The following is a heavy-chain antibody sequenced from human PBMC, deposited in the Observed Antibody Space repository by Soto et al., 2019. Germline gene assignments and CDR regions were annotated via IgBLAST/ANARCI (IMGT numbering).Heavy chain of an antibody. CDR3: ARGETAAWVYGMDV. D-gene: IGHD6-13*01. CDR1: GGSFSGYY. V-gene: IGHV4-34*01. CDR2: INHSGST. Sequence: SETLSLTCAVYGGSFSGYYWSWIRQPPGKGLEWIGEINHSGSTNYNPSLKSRVTISVDTSKNQFSLKLSSVTAADTAVYYCARGETAAWVYGMDVWGQGTTVTVSS. J-gene: IGHJ6*02.